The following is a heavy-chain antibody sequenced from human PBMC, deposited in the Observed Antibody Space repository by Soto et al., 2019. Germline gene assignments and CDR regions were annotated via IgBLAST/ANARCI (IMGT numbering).Heavy chain of an antibody. CDR1: GGSISSGDYY. J-gene: IGHJ4*02. V-gene: IGHV4-30-4*01. CDR3: AIXGXNSVYFDY. CDR2: IYYSGST. D-gene: IGHD1-20*01. Sequence: QVQLQESGPGLVKPSQTLSLTCTVSGGSISSGDYYWSWIRQPPGKGLEWIGYIYYSGSTYYNPSLKXXXXXXXXTXXXQXXXXXXXVTAXXXXXXYXAIXGXNSVYFDYWGQGTLVTVSS.